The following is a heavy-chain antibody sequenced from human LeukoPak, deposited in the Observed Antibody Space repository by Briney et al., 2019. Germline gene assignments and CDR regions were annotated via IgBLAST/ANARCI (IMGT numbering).Heavy chain of an antibody. CDR1: GYTFTSYD. Sequence: ASVKVSCKASGYTFTSYDINWVRQATGQGLEWMGWMNPNSGNTDYARKFQGRVTITADKSTSTAYMELSSLRSEDTAVYYCARDLEGYCSSTSCYRDYYYYYMDVWGKGTTVTVSS. D-gene: IGHD2-2*01. V-gene: IGHV1-8*01. CDR2: MNPNSGNT. CDR3: ARDLEGYCSSTSCYRDYYYYYMDV. J-gene: IGHJ6*03.